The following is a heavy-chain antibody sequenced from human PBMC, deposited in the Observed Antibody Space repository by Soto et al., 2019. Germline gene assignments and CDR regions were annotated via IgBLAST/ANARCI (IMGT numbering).Heavy chain of an antibody. Sequence: ASVKVSCKASGDTFTTYDINWVRQATGHGLEWMGWINPNSGNIGYAQRFQGRVTMTRDTAISTAYMEVSSLRSDDTAVYYCARGLASGSYYLLDYWGQGTLVTVSS. CDR2: INPNSGNI. V-gene: IGHV1-8*01. D-gene: IGHD3-10*01. J-gene: IGHJ4*02. CDR1: GDTFTTYD. CDR3: ARGLASGSYYLLDY.